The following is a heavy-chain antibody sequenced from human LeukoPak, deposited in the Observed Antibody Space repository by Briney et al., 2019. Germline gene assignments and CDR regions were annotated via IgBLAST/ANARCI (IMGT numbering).Heavy chain of an antibody. D-gene: IGHD1-26*01. J-gene: IGHJ4*02. Sequence: SRTLSLTCALSGDSVSSKSASWNWLRQSPSRGLEWLGRTYSRSKWFNDYAVSVKSRMTINPDTSKNQFSLHLTSVTPDDTAVYYCARGTGSLDYWGQGTLVTVSS. CDR3: ARGTGSLDY. V-gene: IGHV6-1*01. CDR1: GDSVSSKSAS. CDR2: TYSRSKWFN.